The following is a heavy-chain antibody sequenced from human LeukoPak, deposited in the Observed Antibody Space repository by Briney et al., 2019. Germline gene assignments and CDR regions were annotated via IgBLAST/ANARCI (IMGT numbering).Heavy chain of an antibody. D-gene: IGHD6-6*01. CDR2: ISTYNGKT. J-gene: IGHJ6*03. CDR1: GGTFSSYA. CDR3: ARAGRPVHYYYMDV. V-gene: IGHV1-18*01. Sequence: ASAKVSCKASGGTFSSYAISWVRQAPGQGLEWMGWISTYNGKTNYAQKLQDRVTMTTDTSTSTGYMELRSLRSDDTAVYYCARAGRPVHYYYMDVWGKGTTVTVSS.